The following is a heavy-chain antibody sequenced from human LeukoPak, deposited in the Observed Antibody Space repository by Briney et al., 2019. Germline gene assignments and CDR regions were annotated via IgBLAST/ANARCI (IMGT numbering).Heavy chain of an antibody. J-gene: IGHJ4*02. D-gene: IGHD6-13*01. CDR3: ARDSSSWDY. CDR1: GFTFSSYE. V-gene: IGHV3-48*03. Sequence: PGGSLRLSCAASGFTFSSYEMNWVRQAPGKGLEWVSYISSSGSNIYYADSVKGRSTISRDNAKNSLYLQMNSLRAEDTAVYYCARDSSSWDYWGQGTLVTVSS. CDR2: ISSSGSNI.